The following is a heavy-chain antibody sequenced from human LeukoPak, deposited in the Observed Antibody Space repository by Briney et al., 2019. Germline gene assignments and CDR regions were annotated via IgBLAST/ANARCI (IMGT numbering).Heavy chain of an antibody. Sequence: SETLSLTCTVSGGSISAYYWNWIRQPPGKGLEWIAYIQYSGNTNHNPSLNSRVAISLDTSKKQFSLKLSSVTAADTAVYYCAGGVADSRYFDLWGRGTLVTVPS. CDR3: AGGVADSRYFDL. J-gene: IGHJ2*01. CDR1: GGSISAYY. V-gene: IGHV4-59*01. D-gene: IGHD6-19*01. CDR2: IQYSGNT.